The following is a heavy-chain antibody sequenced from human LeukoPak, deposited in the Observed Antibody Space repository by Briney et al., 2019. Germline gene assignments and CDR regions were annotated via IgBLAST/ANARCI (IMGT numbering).Heavy chain of an antibody. Sequence: GGSLRLSCAASGFTVSSNYMSWVRQAPGKGLEWVSVIYNSGITYYADSVKGRFTISRDNSKNTLYLQMNSLRAEDTAVYYCARTSSGSHGAFDIWGQGTLVTVSS. CDR3: ARTSSGSHGAFDI. J-gene: IGHJ3*02. CDR1: GFTVSSNY. D-gene: IGHD3-22*01. CDR2: IYNSGIT. V-gene: IGHV3-53*01.